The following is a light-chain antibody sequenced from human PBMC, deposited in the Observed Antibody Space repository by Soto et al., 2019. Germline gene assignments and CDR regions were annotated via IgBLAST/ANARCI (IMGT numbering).Light chain of an antibody. CDR1: SSDVGTYEY. Sequence: QSALTQPASVSGSPGQSITISCTGTSSDVGTYEYVSWYQHHPGKAPKLMIYDVSNRPSGVSDRFSGSKSGNTASLTISGLQAEDEADYYCSSYASNGDVLSGGGTKLTVL. CDR3: SSYASNGDVL. V-gene: IGLV2-14*03. J-gene: IGLJ2*01. CDR2: DVS.